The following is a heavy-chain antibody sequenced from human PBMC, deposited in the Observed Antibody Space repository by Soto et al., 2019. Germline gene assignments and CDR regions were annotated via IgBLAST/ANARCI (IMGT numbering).Heavy chain of an antibody. V-gene: IGHV1-2*04. CDR3: ARVRSTAARHFGH. CDR1: GYTFAGYY. D-gene: IGHD6-6*01. CDR2: INPNSGGT. J-gene: IGHJ4*02. Sequence: ASVKVSCKASGYTFAGYYMHWVRQAPGQGLEWMGWINPNSGGTNYAQKFQGWVTMTRDTSISTAYMELSRLRSDDTAVYYCARVRSTAARHFGHWGQGTLVTVSS.